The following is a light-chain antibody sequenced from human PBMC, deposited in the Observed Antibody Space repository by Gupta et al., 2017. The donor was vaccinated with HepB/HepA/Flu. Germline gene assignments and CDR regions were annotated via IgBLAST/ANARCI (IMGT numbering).Light chain of an antibody. CDR1: QSIRAY. CDR2: GSS. Sequence: DIQMTQSPSSLSASVGDRISITCRAGQSIRAYLNWYQQRPGTAPNLLIYGSSKLQTGVPSRFSGSGSGTEFTLTISRLQPEDFATYFCQQIDSTPWTFGQGTKVDIK. J-gene: IGKJ1*01. V-gene: IGKV1-39*01. CDR3: QQIDSTPWT.